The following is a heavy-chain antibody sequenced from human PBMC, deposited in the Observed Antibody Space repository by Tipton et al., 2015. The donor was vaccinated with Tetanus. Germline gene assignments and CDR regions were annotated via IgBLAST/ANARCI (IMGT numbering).Heavy chain of an antibody. CDR1: GGSFSGHY. V-gene: IGHV4-34*01. Sequence: TLSLTCAVSGGSFSGHYWSWIRQPPGEGLEWIGEINPSGGASYNPSLKSRVTISVDTSKNQFSLKLTSETAADTAVYYCARPVKQWLVPVDSWGQGTLVTVSS. J-gene: IGHJ4*02. D-gene: IGHD6-19*01. CDR2: INPSGGA. CDR3: ARPVKQWLVPVDS.